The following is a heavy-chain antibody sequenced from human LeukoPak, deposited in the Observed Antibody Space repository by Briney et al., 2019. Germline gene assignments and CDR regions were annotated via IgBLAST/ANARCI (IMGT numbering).Heavy chain of an antibody. Sequence: GGSRRLSVAASGFTLGGVGRNGVGQAPGRGREWVSAISGSGGSTYYADSVKGRFTISRDNSKNTLYLQMNSLRAEDTAVYYCAKAKYQLLNDYWGQGTLVTVSS. CDR1: GFTLGGVG. V-gene: IGHV3-23*01. D-gene: IGHD2-2*01. J-gene: IGHJ4*02. CDR3: AKAKYQLLNDY. CDR2: ISGSGGST.